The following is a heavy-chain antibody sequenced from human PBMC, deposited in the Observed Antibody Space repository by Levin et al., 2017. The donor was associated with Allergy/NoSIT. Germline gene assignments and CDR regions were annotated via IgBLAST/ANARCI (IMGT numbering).Heavy chain of an antibody. Sequence: GGSLRLSCAASGFTFSSYAMSWVRQAPGKGLEWVSAISGSGGSTYYADSVKGRFTISRDNSKNTLYLQMNSLRAEDTAVYYCASLEAYYYDSSGYYYRDYYYGMDVWGQGTTVTVSS. CDR2: ISGSGGST. D-gene: IGHD3-22*01. J-gene: IGHJ6*02. V-gene: IGHV3-23*01. CDR3: ASLEAYYYDSSGYYYRDYYYGMDV. CDR1: GFTFSSYA.